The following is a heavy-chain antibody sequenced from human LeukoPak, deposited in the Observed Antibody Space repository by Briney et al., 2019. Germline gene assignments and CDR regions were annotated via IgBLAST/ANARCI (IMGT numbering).Heavy chain of an antibody. Sequence: GGSLRLSCAASGFTFSSYGMHWVRQAPGKGLEWVAVIWYDGSNKYYADSVKGRFTISRDNSKNTLYLQMNSLRAEDTAVYYCARGARYYYDGSGYYYDYWGQGTLVTVSS. D-gene: IGHD3-22*01. CDR1: GFTFSSYG. V-gene: IGHV3-33*01. CDR2: IWYDGSNK. CDR3: ARGARYYYDGSGYYYDY. J-gene: IGHJ4*02.